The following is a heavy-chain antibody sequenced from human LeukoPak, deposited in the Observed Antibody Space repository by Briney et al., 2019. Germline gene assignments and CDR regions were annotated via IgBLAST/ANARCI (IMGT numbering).Heavy chain of an antibody. CDR2: INSDGSSI. D-gene: IGHD7-27*01. CDR3: GRGSGVADY. Sequence: PGGSLRLSCVASGFTFSRYWMHWVRQAPGKGLVWVSRINSDGSSITYADSVKGRFTISRDNAKNTLYLQMTSLRVEDTAVYYSGRGSGVADYWGQGALVTVSS. V-gene: IGHV3-74*03. J-gene: IGHJ4*02. CDR1: GFTFSRYW.